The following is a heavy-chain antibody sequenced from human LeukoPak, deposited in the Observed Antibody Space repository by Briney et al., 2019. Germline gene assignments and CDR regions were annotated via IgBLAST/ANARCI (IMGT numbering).Heavy chain of an antibody. CDR1: GGSISSYY. Sequence: SETLSLTCTVSGGSISSYYWSWIRKPPGKGLEWVGYIYYSGSTNYNPSLQGRVTISVDKSKNHFSLKMSHVNASDPAVYYSGSTNYNPSLKSRVTISVDTSKNQFSLKLSSVTAADTAVYYCARDYSGRDWNDGSNWFDPWGQGTLVTVSS. J-gene: IGHJ5*02. CDR3: GSTNYNPSLKSRVTISVDTSKNQFSLKLSSVTAADTAVYYCARDYSGRDWNDGSNWFDP. D-gene: IGHD3-10*01. V-gene: IGHV4-59*12. CDR2: IYYSGST.